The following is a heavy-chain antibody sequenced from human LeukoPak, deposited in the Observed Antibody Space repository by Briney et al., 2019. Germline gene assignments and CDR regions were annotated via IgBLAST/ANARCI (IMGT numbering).Heavy chain of an antibody. Sequence: SETLSLTCSVSDGSISSDDYCWNWIRQPPGKGLEWIGYIYYSGSTYYTPSLRGRVTISVDTSKNQFSLNLSSVTAADTAVYYCARGYSLDYWGQGTLVTVSS. CDR1: DGSISSDDYC. V-gene: IGHV4-30-4*08. J-gene: IGHJ4*02. CDR3: ARGYSLDY. CDR2: IYYSGST. D-gene: IGHD5-18*01.